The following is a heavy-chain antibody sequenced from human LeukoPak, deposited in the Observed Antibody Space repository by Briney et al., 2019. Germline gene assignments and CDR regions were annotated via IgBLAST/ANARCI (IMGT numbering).Heavy chain of an antibody. D-gene: IGHD2/OR15-2a*01. CDR1: GFTLSSYW. V-gene: IGHV3-7*01. CDR2: IKQDGSEK. J-gene: IGHJ4*02. Sequence: PGGSLRLSCAASGFTLSSYWMSWVRQAPGKGLEWVANIKQDGSEKYYVDSVKGRFTISRDNAKNSLYLQMNSLRAEDTAVYYCARISRNPPIYWGQGTLVTVSS. CDR3: ARISRNPPIY.